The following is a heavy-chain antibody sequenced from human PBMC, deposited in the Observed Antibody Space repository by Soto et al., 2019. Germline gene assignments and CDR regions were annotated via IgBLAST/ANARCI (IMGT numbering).Heavy chain of an antibody. D-gene: IGHD1-26*01. CDR3: VRATLKWAFDH. J-gene: IGHJ4*02. CDR1: GFRPSDDF. CDR2: MKNKAEKDIK. V-gene: IGHV3-72*01. Sequence: EVHLAESGGGLLQPGGSLRLSRVASGFRPSDDFLDWVLQAPGKGPECVAGMKNKAEKDIKEYAASAKGRFIVSRDDSQNSLYLQMNSLTTADTAIYFCVRATLKWAFDHWGQGALVTVSS.